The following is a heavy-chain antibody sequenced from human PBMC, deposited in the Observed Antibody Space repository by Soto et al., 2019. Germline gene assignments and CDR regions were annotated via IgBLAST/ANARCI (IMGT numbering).Heavy chain of an antibody. Sequence: QITLKESGPTLVKPTQTLTLTCTFSGFSLSTSGVGVGWIRQPPGKALEWLALIYWDDDKRYSPSLKSRLTITKDPSKNQVVLTMTNMDPVDTATYYCAHIRNWGSGRYAFDIWGQGTMVTVSS. V-gene: IGHV2-5*02. CDR1: GFSLSTSGVG. CDR2: IYWDDDK. D-gene: IGHD7-27*01. J-gene: IGHJ3*02. CDR3: AHIRNWGSGRYAFDI.